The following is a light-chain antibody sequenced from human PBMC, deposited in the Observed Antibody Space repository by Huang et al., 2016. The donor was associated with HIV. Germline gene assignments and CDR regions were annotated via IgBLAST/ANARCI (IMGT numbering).Light chain of an antibody. V-gene: IGKV2-30*02. CDR3: LQGTHWPLT. J-gene: IGKJ4*01. CDR1: QSLAHRDGTTY. Sequence: DVVMTQSPLSLPVTPGQPASISCRSSQSLAHRDGTTYLSWYHQRPGQSPRRLIYKVSNRDSGVPDRCSGGGSGTDFTLQISRVEAEDIGVYYCLQGTHWPLTFGGGTKVEIK. CDR2: KVS.